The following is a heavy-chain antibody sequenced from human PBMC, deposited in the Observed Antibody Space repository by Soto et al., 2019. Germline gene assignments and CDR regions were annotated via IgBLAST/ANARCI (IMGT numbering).Heavy chain of an antibody. D-gene: IGHD2-8*01. J-gene: IGHJ6*02. V-gene: IGHV3-21*01. CDR3: ARGKMGVCTNGVCLYYYYGMDV. Sequence: PGGSLRLSCAASGFTFSSYSMNWVRQAPGKGLEWVSSISSSSSYIYYADSVKGRFTISRDNAKNSLYLQMNSLRAEDTAVYYCARGKMGVCTNGVCLYYYYGMDVWGQGTTVTVAS. CDR2: ISSSSSYI. CDR1: GFTFSSYS.